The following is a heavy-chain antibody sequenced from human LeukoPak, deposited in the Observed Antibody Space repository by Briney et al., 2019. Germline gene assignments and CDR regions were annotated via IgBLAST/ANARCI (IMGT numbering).Heavy chain of an antibody. Sequence: GGSLRLSCAASGFTFSNFAMSWVRQAPGKGLEWVSAISGSGGSTYYADSVKGRFTTSRDNSKNTLYLQMNSLRAEDTAVYYCAKNVRGVTPGYWGQGTLVTVSS. CDR2: ISGSGGST. CDR1: GFTFSNFA. J-gene: IGHJ4*02. D-gene: IGHD3-10*02. CDR3: AKNVRGVTPGY. V-gene: IGHV3-23*01.